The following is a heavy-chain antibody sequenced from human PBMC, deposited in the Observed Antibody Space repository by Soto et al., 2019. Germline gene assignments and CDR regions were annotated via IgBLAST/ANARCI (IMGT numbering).Heavy chain of an antibody. Sequence: QVRLVQSGSEVKKPGSSMKVSCKASGFTFRNYAINWVRQAPGQGLEWMGGFSPFFGTANSAQKFQGRVTITAEESTSTVYMDLSRLRSDDTAVYYCARVSKRLVRGALDVCGQGTVFTVSS. CDR3: ARVSKRLVRGALDV. V-gene: IGHV1-69*01. D-gene: IGHD3-10*01. CDR2: FSPFFGTA. CDR1: GFTFRNYA. J-gene: IGHJ3*01.